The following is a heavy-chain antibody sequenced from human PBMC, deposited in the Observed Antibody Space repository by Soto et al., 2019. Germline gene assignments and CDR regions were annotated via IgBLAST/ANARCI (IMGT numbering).Heavy chain of an antibody. Sequence: GGSLRLSCAASGFTFSSYGMHWVRQAPGKGLEWVAVISYDGSNKYYADSVKGRFTISRDNSKNTLYLQMNSLRAEDTAVYYCAKGKDAYYYDSSGPDYFDYWGQGTLVTVSS. V-gene: IGHV3-30*18. CDR3: AKGKDAYYYDSSGPDYFDY. CDR1: GFTFSSYG. D-gene: IGHD3-22*01. J-gene: IGHJ4*02. CDR2: ISYDGSNK.